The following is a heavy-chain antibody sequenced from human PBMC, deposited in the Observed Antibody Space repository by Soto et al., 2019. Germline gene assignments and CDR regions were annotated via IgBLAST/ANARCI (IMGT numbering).Heavy chain of an antibody. J-gene: IGHJ6*02. V-gene: IGHV1-69*13. Sequence: AVKFSFKASGCTFRSYAISWVRQAPGQVLDCIGGIIPIFGTANYAQNFQGRVTITADESTSTAYMELSSLRSEETAVYYCARDIRGYSGYVCDYYDGMDGWGQGTTITVS. CDR3: ARDIRGYSGYVCDYYDGMDG. D-gene: IGHD5-12*01. CDR2: IIPIFGTA. CDR1: GCTFRSYA.